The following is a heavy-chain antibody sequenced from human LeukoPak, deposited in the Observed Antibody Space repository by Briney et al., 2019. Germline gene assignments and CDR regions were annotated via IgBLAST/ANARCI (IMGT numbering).Heavy chain of an antibody. J-gene: IGHJ5*02. CDR2: INHSGST. CDR1: GFTFSSYG. V-gene: IGHV4-34*01. D-gene: IGHD5-18*01. Sequence: PGGSLRLSCAASGFTFSSYGMHWVRQPPGKGLEWIGEINHSGSTNYNPSLKSRVTISVDTSKNQFSLKLSSVTAADTAVYYCARDLRGYSYGGPRGWFDPWGQGTLVTVSS. CDR3: ARDLRGYSYGGPRGWFDP.